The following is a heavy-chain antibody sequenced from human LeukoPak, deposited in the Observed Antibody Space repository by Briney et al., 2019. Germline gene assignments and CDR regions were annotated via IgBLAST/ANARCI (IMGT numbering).Heavy chain of an antibody. CDR3: AREGITTGAFDI. J-gene: IGHJ3*02. Sequence: GGTLRLSCAASGFAFSNYGMNWVRQAPGKGLEWVSYISSSGSTIYYADSVKGRFTISRDNAKNSLYLQMNSLRAEDTAVYYCAREGITTGAFDIWGQGTMVTVSS. V-gene: IGHV3-48*04. CDR2: ISSSGSTI. CDR1: GFAFSNYG. D-gene: IGHD3-16*01.